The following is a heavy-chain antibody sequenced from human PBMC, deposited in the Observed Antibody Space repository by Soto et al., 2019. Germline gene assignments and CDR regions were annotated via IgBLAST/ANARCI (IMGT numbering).Heavy chain of an antibody. V-gene: IGHV3-43*01. Sequence: DVQLVESGGVVAQPGGSLRLSCAASGFTFDDYTMHWVRQAPGKGLEWVSLISWDGGSTYYADSVKGRFTISRDNSKNSLYLQMNSLRTEDTALYYCAKDIYFRGRAVAASFDYWGPGTLVTVSS. CDR1: GFTFDDYT. D-gene: IGHD2-15*01. CDR3: AKDIYFRGRAVAASFDY. J-gene: IGHJ4*02. CDR2: ISWDGGST.